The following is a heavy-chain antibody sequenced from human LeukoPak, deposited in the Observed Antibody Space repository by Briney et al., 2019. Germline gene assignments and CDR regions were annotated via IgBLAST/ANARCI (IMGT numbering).Heavy chain of an antibody. V-gene: IGHV1-58*02. J-gene: IGHJ6*02. CDR1: GCTFFSYA. D-gene: IGHD3-22*01. CDR2: IVVATGTT. CDR3: AGGQSWANDDSSGQHLYGMDV. Sequence: SVKVSCKASGCTFFSYAMQWVRQARGQRLEWIGWIVVATGTTTYAQKFQERVTISTDMSTNTAYMELSSLRSEDTAVFYCAGGQSWANDDSSGQHLYGMDVWGQGTTVTVSS.